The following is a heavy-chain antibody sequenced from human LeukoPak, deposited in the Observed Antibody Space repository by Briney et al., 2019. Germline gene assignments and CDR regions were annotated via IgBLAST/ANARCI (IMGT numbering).Heavy chain of an antibody. J-gene: IGHJ4*02. CDR1: GFSFSVFW. Sequence: GGSLRLSCAASGFSFSVFWMHWVRQAPGKGPVWVSRIKTDGSITDYADSVKGRFTISRDNAKNSLYLQMNSLRAEDTAVYYCARADGGNFGGFDYWGQGTLVTVSS. CDR3: ARADGGNFGGFDY. CDR2: IKTDGSIT. V-gene: IGHV3-74*01. D-gene: IGHD4-23*01.